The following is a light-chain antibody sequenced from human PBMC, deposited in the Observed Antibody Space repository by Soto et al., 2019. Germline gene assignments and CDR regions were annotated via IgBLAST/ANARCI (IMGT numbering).Light chain of an antibody. V-gene: IGKV3-15*01. Sequence: EILMTQSPATLSVSPGEGATLSCRASQSVGNNLAWYQQIPGQAPRLVMFGTSTRATGIPARFSGGGSGTEFTLTLSSLQSEDFAVYYCQQYSDWPRTFGQGTKVEIK. CDR1: QSVGNN. CDR2: GTS. CDR3: QQYSDWPRT. J-gene: IGKJ1*01.